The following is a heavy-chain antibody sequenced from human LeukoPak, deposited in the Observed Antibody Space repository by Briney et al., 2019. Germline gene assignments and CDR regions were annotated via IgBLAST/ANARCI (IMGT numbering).Heavy chain of an antibody. CDR3: ARTYYDILTGYNPYFDN. J-gene: IGHJ4*02. CDR2: ITSSSTSM. D-gene: IGHD3-9*01. Sequence: GGSLRLSCAASGFTFSNYDMSWVRQAPGKGLEWVSSITSSSTSMYYADSAKGRFTISRDNAKNSLYLQMNSLRAEDTAVYYCARTYYDILTGYNPYFDNWGQGTLVTVSS. CDR1: GFTFSNYD. V-gene: IGHV3-21*01.